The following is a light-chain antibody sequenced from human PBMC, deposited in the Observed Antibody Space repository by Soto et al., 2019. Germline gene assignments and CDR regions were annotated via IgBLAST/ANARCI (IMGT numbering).Light chain of an antibody. Sequence: QAVVTQPPSVSEAPRQRVTISCSGSSSNIGNNAVNWYQQLPGKAPKLLIYYDDLLPSGVSDRFSGSKSGTSASLAISGLQSEDEAEYYCAAWDDSRNGPVFGGGTQLTVL. CDR3: AAWDDSRNGPV. V-gene: IGLV1-36*01. CDR2: YDD. J-gene: IGLJ7*01. CDR1: SSNIGNNA.